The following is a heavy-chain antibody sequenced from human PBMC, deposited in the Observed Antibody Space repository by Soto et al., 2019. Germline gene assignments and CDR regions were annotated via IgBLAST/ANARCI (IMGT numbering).Heavy chain of an antibody. CDR2: IYSSGNA. V-gene: IGHV4-31*03. J-gene: IGHJ5*02. CDR3: ARLSGRWQSWFDP. Sequence: QVQLQESGPGLVKPSQTLSLTCTVSGGSISSDDFYWSWIRQHPGKGLEWIGYIYSSGNAYYNPSLKSRVTIFVDTSKNQFSLKLSSVTAADTAVYYCARLSGRWQSWFDPWGQGTLVTVSS. CDR1: GGSISSDDFY. D-gene: IGHD6-13*01.